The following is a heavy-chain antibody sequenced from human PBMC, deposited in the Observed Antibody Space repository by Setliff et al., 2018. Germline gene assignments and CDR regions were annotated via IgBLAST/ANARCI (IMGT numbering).Heavy chain of an antibody. J-gene: IGHJ6*03. V-gene: IGHV1-69*05. D-gene: IGHD5-18*01. CDR3: AGEGVDTRSSTDYRYYMDV. Sequence: GASVKVSCKASGGTFSSYGISWVRQAPGQGLEWMGGTIPMFGTTNYAQKFQGRVTIITDASTSTSYMALSSLTSADTAVYYCAGEGVDTRSSTDYRYYMDVWGKGTTVTV. CDR1: GGTFSSYG. CDR2: TIPMFGTT.